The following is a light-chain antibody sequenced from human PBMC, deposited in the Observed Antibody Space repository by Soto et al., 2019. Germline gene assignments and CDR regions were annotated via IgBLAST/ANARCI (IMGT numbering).Light chain of an antibody. J-gene: IGKJ1*01. CDR3: QQYNNWPRT. Sequence: EIVLTQSPATLSLSPGERATFSCKASQSVGTSLAWFQQKPGQAPRLLIYDASVRATGIPARFSGSGSGTEFTLPISSLQSEDFAVYYCQQYNNWPRTFGQGTKVDIK. CDR1: QSVGTS. V-gene: IGKV3D-15*01. CDR2: DAS.